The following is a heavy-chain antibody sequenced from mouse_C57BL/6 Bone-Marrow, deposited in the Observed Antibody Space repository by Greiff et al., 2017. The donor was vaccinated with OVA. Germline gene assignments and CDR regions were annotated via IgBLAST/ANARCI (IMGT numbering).Heavy chain of an antibody. V-gene: IGHV5-17*01. Sequence: EVKVVESGGGLVKPGGSLKLSCAASGFTFSDYGMHWVRQAPEKGLEWVAYISSGSSTTYYADTVKGRFTISRDNAKNTLFLQMTSLRSEDTAMYYCARSFYYYGSSWFADWGQGTLVTVSA. CDR3: ARSFYYYGSSWFAD. CDR2: ISSGSSTT. D-gene: IGHD1-1*01. CDR1: GFTFSDYG. J-gene: IGHJ3*01.